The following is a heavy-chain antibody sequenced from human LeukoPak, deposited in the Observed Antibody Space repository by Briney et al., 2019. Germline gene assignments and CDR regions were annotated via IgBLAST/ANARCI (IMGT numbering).Heavy chain of an antibody. Sequence: GGAPRISCAKAGFTFSGYGVHRGRQDPGPGVEGVALIWYDGSKKYYADSVKGRFTISRDNTKNTLYLQLNSLRADDTAVYHCARAHSSSSTFDLWGQGTLVTVSS. J-gene: IGHJ4*02. V-gene: IGHV3-30*02. D-gene: IGHD6-6*01. CDR1: GFTFSGYG. CDR3: ARAHSSSSTFDL. CDR2: IWYDGSKK.